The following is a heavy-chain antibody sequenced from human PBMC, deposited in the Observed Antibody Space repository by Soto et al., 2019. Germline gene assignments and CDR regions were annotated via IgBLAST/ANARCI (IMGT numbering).Heavy chain of an antibody. V-gene: IGHV1-69*08. CDR1: GGTFSSYT. J-gene: IGHJ3*02. CDR3: ARDADYGDYVDAFDI. CDR2: IIAILGIA. D-gene: IGHD4-17*01. Sequence: QVQLVQSGAEVKKPGSSVKVSCKASGGTFSSYTISWVLQAPGQGLEWMGRIIAILGIANYAQKFQGRVTITADKSTSTAYMELSSLRSEDTAVYYCARDADYGDYVDAFDIWGQGTMVTVSS.